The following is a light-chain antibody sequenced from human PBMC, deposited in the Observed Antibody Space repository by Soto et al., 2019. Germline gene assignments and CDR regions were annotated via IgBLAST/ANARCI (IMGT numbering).Light chain of an antibody. CDR1: SSDVGGYDY. CDR2: EVS. Sequence: QSALTQPASVSASPGQSITISCTGTSSDVGGYDYVSWYQQHPGKAPKLMIYEVSNRPSGISNRFSGSKSGNTASLTVSGLQADDEADYYCCSYAGSNNYYLFGPGTKLTVL. CDR3: CSYAGSNNYYL. V-gene: IGLV2-14*01. J-gene: IGLJ1*01.